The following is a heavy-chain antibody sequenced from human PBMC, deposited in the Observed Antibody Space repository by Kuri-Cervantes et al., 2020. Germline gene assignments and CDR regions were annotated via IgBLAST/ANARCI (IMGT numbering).Heavy chain of an antibody. J-gene: IGHJ6*03. V-gene: IGHV1-2*02. CDR1: GYTFTGYY. CDR3: ARGPSYYDFWSGYVTYYYYYMDV. D-gene: IGHD3-3*01. Sequence: ASVKVSCKASGYTFTGYYMHWVRQAPGQGLEWMGWINPNSGGTNYAQKFQGRVTMTRNTSISTAYMELSSLRSEDTAVYYCARGPSYYDFWSGYVTYYYYYMDVWGKGTTVTVSS. CDR2: INPNSGGT.